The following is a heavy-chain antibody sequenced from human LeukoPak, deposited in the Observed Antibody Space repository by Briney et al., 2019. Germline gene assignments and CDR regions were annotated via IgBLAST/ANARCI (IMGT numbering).Heavy chain of an antibody. V-gene: IGHV3-21*01. Sequence: GGSLRLSCAASGFTFSSYSMNWVRQAPGKGLEGVSSISSSSSYIYYADSVKGRFTISRDNAKNSLYLQMNSLRAEDTAVYYCAREGQLQPLDYWGQGTLVTVSS. J-gene: IGHJ4*02. CDR1: GFTFSSYS. D-gene: IGHD5-18*01. CDR2: ISSSSSYI. CDR3: AREGQLQPLDY.